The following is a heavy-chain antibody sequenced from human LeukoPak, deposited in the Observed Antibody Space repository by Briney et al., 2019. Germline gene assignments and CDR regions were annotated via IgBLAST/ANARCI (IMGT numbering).Heavy chain of an antibody. CDR1: SYSISNSLY. D-gene: IGHD3-10*01. CDR2: IYRSGST. J-gene: IGHJ6*03. CDR3: ARETFGYYMDL. V-gene: IGHV4-38-2*02. Sequence: KTSETLSLTCSGSSYSISNSLYWGLLRQPPGKGLEWIGIIYRSGSTFYNSPLKSRLIILHATSKNHSSLKLSYLTAADTVVYFCARETFGYYMDLGGKDPTVPVPS.